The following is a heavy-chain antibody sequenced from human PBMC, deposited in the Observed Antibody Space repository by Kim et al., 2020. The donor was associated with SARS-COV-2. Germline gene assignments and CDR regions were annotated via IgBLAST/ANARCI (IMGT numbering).Heavy chain of an antibody. V-gene: IGHV7-4-1*02. J-gene: IGHJ5*02. Sequence: ASVKVSCKASGYTFTSYAMNWVRQAPGQGLEWMGWINTNTGNPTYAQGFTGRFVFSLDTSVSTAYLQISSLKAEDTAVYYCARDPVLRYFDWLKKYNWFDPWGQGTLVTVSS. CDR2: INTNTGNP. CDR1: GYTFTSYA. CDR3: ARDPVLRYFDWLKKYNWFDP. D-gene: IGHD3-9*01.